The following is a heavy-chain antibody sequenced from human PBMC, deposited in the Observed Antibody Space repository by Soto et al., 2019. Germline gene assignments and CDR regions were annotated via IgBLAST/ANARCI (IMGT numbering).Heavy chain of an antibody. CDR3: ARSHYDFWSGYHIYYYYYGMDV. CDR1: GGSISSSSYY. V-gene: IGHV4-39*01. CDR2: IYYSGST. Sequence: QLQLQESGPGLVKPSETLSLTCTVSGGSISSSSYYWGWIRQPPGKGLEWIGSIYYSGSTYYNPSLKSRVTISVDTSKNQFSLKLSSVTAADTAVYYCARSHYDFWSGYHIYYYYYGMDVWGQGTTVTVSS. D-gene: IGHD3-3*01. J-gene: IGHJ6*02.